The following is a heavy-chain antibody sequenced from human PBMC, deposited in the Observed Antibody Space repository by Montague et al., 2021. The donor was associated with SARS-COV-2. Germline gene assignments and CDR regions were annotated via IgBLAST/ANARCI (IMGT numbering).Heavy chain of an antibody. CDR2: IFGSAAGT. CDR1: GFAFNNSA. V-gene: IGHV3-23*01. Sequence: SLRLSCAASGFAFNNSAMSWVRQAPGKGLEWVSSIFGSAAGTYYGDSVKGRFTISRDNSKNTLYLQMNSLRAEDTAKYYCAKQPGAGAVVYWYFDLWGRGTVVSVSS. D-gene: IGHD6-19*01. CDR3: AKQPGAGAVVYWYFDL. J-gene: IGHJ2*01.